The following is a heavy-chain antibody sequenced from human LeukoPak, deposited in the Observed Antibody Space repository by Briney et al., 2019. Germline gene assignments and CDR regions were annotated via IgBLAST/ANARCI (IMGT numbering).Heavy chain of an antibody. V-gene: IGHV5-51*01. J-gene: IGHJ5*02. CDR1: GYSFTSYW. CDR3: ARQHTIAARPGNWFDP. D-gene: IGHD6-6*01. CDR2: IYPGDSDT. Sequence: GESLKISCKGSGYSFTSYWIGWVRQMPGKSLEWMGIIYPGDSDTRYSPSFQGQVTISADKSISTAYLQWSSLKASDTAMYYCARQHTIAARPGNWFDPWGQGTLVTVSS.